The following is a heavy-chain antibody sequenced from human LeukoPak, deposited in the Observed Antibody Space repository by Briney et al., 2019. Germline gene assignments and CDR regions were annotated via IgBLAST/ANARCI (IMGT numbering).Heavy chain of an antibody. CDR2: IYYSGST. J-gene: IGHJ3*02. D-gene: IGHD6-6*01. Sequence: SETLSLTCTVSGGSISSGGYYWSWIRQHPGKGLEWIGYIYYSGSTYYNPSLKSRVTISVDTSKNQFSLKLSSVTAADTAVYYCARGDKLVRSLDAFDIWGQGTMVTVSS. CDR3: ARGDKLVRSLDAFDI. CDR1: GGSISSGGYY. V-gene: IGHV4-31*03.